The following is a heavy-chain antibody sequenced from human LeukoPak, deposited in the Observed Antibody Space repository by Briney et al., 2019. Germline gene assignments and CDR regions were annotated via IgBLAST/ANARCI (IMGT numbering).Heavy chain of an antibody. CDR1: GFTFTSFA. J-gene: IGHJ4*02. V-gene: IGHV3-23*01. CDR3: AKVFTSVAARPGDS. Sequence: GGSLRLSCAASGFTFTSFAMSWVRQAPGKGLEWVSTISGSRSTTFYADSVKGRFTISRDNSKNTLHLHMNSLRADDTAVYYCAKVFTSVAARPGDSWGQGTLVTVSS. CDR2: ISGSRSTT. D-gene: IGHD6-6*01.